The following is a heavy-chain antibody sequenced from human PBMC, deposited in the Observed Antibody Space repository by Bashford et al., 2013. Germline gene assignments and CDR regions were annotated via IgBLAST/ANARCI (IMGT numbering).Heavy chain of an antibody. Sequence: GESLKISCKGSGYNFSKYWIGWVRQMPGKGLEWMGIINPRDSDVRDSPSFRGHVTISVDTSISTAYLQWSSLKASDTGMYYCARGSCSSTRCYKISDYWGQGTLVTVSS. CDR1: GYNFSKYW. J-gene: IGHJ4*02. V-gene: IGHV5-51*01. CDR3: ARGSCSSTRCYKISDY. CDR2: INPRDSDV. D-gene: IGHD2-2*02.